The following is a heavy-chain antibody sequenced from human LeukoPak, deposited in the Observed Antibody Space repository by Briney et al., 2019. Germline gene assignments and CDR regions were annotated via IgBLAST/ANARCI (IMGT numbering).Heavy chain of an antibody. CDR2: IYTSGNT. D-gene: IGHD3-22*01. CDR1: GGSISSGSYC. CDR3: AAGSESYDSRGYSYYFDY. Sequence: PSETLSLTCTVSGGSISSGSYCWSWIRPPAGKGLEWISHIYTSGNTNYNPSLKGRVTISVDTSKNQLSLKLSSVTAADTAVYYCAAGSESYDSRGYSYYFDYWGQGTLVTVSS. J-gene: IGHJ4*02. V-gene: IGHV4-61*09.